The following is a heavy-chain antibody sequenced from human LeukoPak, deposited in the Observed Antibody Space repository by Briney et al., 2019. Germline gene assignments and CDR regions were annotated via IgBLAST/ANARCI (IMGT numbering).Heavy chain of an antibody. V-gene: IGHV3-23*01. CDR3: AKEGRLTVAAVVVENYFDF. J-gene: IGHJ4*02. CDR1: GFTFSRSA. CDR2: ISGSGGHT. Sequence: GGSLRLSCVGSGFTFSRSAMSWVRLAPGKGLEWVSGISGSGGHTYYTDSVKGRFTISRDNSKTTVSLQMNSLTTDDTAVYYCAKEGRLTVAAVVVENYFDFWGQGTPVTVSS. D-gene: IGHD3-22*01.